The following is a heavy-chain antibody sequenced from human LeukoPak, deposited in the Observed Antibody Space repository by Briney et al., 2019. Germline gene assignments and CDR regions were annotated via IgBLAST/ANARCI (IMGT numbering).Heavy chain of an antibody. CDR1: GYNFKNYW. V-gene: IGHV5-51*01. D-gene: IGHD6-13*01. CDR3: ARRGYRGSIDK. CDR2: IYPGDSDT. Sequence: GESLKIACKASGYNFKNYWIGWVREMPGKGLEWMGIIYPGDSDTRYSPSLQGQVTVSVDKSISTAYLQWSSLKTSDTAIYYCARRGYRGSIDKWGHRTLVTVSP. J-gene: IGHJ4*01.